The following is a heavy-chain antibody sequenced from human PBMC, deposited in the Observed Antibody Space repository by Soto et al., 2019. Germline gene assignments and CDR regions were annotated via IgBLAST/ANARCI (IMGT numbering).Heavy chain of an antibody. CDR3: AHPRGYGVFDAVDI. CDR1: GFIFSSYA. V-gene: IGHV3-23*01. CDR2: IDQSGGTA. J-gene: IGHJ3*02. D-gene: IGHD2-8*01. Sequence: EVQLLESGGGLVQPGGSLRLSCTASGFIFSSYAMNWVRQAPGKGLELVAGIDQSGGTAYYAESVRGRVAISRDNSINTLYLQMSSLRPEDTALYYCAHPRGYGVFDAVDIWGQGTMVTVS.